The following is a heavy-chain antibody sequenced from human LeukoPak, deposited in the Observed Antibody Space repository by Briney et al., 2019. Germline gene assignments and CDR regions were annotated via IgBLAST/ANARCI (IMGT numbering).Heavy chain of an antibody. D-gene: IGHD2-15*01. CDR1: GGTFSSYA. Sequence: SVKVSCKASGGTFSSYAISWVRQAPGQGLEWMGGIIPIFGTANYAQRFQGRVTITADESTSTAYMELSSLRSEDTAVYYCARDPSRGEGFGDYWGQGTLVTVSS. CDR2: IIPIFGTA. V-gene: IGHV1-69*01. CDR3: ARDPSRGEGFGDY. J-gene: IGHJ4*02.